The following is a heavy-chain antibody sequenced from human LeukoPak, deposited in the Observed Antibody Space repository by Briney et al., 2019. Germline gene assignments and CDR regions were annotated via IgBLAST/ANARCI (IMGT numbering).Heavy chain of an antibody. CDR2: INHSGNT. J-gene: IGHJ4*02. CDR1: GGSFSTLY. CDR3: ATVAIRAEFHFDH. V-gene: IGHV4-34*01. D-gene: IGHD3-10*01. Sequence: SETLSLTCGVSGGSFSTLYWNWIRQHPGKGLEWIGEINHSGNTNYNPSLKGRVTLSVDKSKNQFSLKLRSVTAADTALYYCATVAIRAEFHFDHWGQGLLVTVSS.